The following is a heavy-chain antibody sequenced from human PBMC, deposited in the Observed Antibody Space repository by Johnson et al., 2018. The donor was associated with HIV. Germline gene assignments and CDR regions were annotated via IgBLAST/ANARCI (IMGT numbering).Heavy chain of an antibody. CDR1: GFTFSDYY. CDR2: IRTDGSST. CDR3: ARGGGSDWYNAFDL. D-gene: IGHD6-19*01. Sequence: QVQLVESGGGLVTPGGSVKLSCQGSGFTFSDYYMTWIRQAPGKGLEWVSYIRTDGSSTYYAAAVKGRFTFVRDNATNSVYLQMTSLRVEDTAVYYCARGGGSDWYNAFDLWGRGTMVTVSS. J-gene: IGHJ3*01. V-gene: IGHV3-11*04.